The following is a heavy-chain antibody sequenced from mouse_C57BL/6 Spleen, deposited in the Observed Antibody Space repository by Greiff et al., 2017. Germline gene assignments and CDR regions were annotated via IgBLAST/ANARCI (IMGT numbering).Heavy chain of an antibody. CDR2: INPSSGYT. Sequence: QVQLQQSGAELAKPGASVKLSCKASGYTFTSYWMPWVKQRPGQGLEWIGYINPSSGYTKYNQKFKDKATLTADKSSSTAYMQLSSLTYEDSEVYYCSREGTYYDYPYYAMDYWGQGTSVTVSS. CDR3: SREGTYYDYPYYAMDY. D-gene: IGHD2-4*01. CDR1: GYTFTSYW. J-gene: IGHJ4*01. V-gene: IGHV1-7*01.